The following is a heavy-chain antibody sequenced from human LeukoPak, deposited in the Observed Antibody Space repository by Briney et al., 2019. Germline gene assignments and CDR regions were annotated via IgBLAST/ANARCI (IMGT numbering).Heavy chain of an antibody. J-gene: IGHJ4*02. Sequence: PSGTLSLPCGVSGGSITRTNYWTWVRQPPGKGLEWIGEVNLQGSTNYNPSLMGRVAISVDMSENHISLQLPSVTAADTAVYYCAREGGPYRPLDYSGQGTLVTVSS. CDR1: GGSITRTNY. CDR3: AREGGPYRPLDY. V-gene: IGHV4-4*02. CDR2: VNLQGST.